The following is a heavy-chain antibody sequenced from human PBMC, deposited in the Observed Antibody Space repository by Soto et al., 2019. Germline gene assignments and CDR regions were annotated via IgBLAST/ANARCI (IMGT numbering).Heavy chain of an antibody. J-gene: IGHJ5*02. CDR3: ARHAGHYYGSGSDWFDP. V-gene: IGHV4-39*01. Sequence: SETLSLTCTVSGGSISSSSYYWGWIRQPPGKGLEWIGSIYYSGSTYYNPSLKSRVTISADTSKNQFSLKLSSVTAADTAVYYCARHAGHYYGSGSDWFDPWGQGTLVTVSS. CDR2: IYYSGST. D-gene: IGHD3-10*01. CDR1: GGSISSSSYY.